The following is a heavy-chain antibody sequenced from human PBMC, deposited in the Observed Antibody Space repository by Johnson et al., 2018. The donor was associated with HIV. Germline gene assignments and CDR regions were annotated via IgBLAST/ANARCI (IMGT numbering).Heavy chain of an antibody. CDR2: ISGSAGST. CDR3: AKDILRIAAAGIYGASDI. V-gene: IGHV3-23*04. D-gene: IGHD6-13*01. CDR1: GFTFSTYA. J-gene: IGHJ3*02. Sequence: MQLVESGGGLVQPGGSLRLSCAASGFTFSTYAMYWVRQAPGKGLEWVSSISGSAGSTYYADSVKGRFTISRDNSKKTLHLLMNSLRAEDTAIYHCAKDILRIAAAGIYGASDIWGQGTMVTVSS.